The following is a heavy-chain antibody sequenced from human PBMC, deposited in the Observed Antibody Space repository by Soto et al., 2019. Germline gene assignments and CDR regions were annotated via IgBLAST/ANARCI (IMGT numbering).Heavy chain of an antibody. Sequence: SETLSLTCTVSAGSITTSYWSWIRQPLGKALEWIGYITYRGSTNYNPSLKSRLTISIDTSKSQISLKLTSMTTADTAVYYCASGGIVGREVNNWFDPWGQGTLATVSS. CDR2: ITYRGST. J-gene: IGHJ5*02. V-gene: IGHV4-59*01. CDR1: AGSITTSY. D-gene: IGHD6-6*01. CDR3: ASGGIVGREVNNWFDP.